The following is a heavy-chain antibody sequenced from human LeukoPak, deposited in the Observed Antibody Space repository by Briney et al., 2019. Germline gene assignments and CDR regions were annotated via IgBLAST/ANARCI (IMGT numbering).Heavy chain of an antibody. Sequence: LTCTVSGGSISSYYWSWIRQPPGKGLEWVSGISWNSGGIGYADSVKGRFTISRDNAKNSLYLQMNSLRAEDMALYYCAKESSSGYYFDYWGQGTLVTVSS. CDR1: GGSISSYY. CDR3: AKESSSGYYFDY. J-gene: IGHJ4*02. CDR2: ISWNSGGI. V-gene: IGHV3-9*03. D-gene: IGHD6-19*01.